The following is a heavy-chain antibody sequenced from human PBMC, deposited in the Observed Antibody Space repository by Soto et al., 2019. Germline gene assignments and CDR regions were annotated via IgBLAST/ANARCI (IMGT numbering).Heavy chain of an antibody. V-gene: IGHV3-74*01. Sequence: EVQLVESGGGLVQPGGSLRLSCAASGYTFSRHWIHWVRQAPGQGPVGVSRISPDGSVTDYADFVEGRFTISRDNAKNTLYLQMSSLRAEDTAVYYCARPRSMSSSGFDTWGQGTMVTVSS. CDR3: ARPRSMSSSGFDT. CDR2: ISPDGSVT. D-gene: IGHD1-26*01. CDR1: GYTFSRHW. J-gene: IGHJ3*02.